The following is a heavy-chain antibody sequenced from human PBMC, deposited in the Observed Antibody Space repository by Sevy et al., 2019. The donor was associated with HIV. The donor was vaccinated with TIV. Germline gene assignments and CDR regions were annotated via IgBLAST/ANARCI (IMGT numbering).Heavy chain of an antibody. CDR1: GGTFSSYA. V-gene: IGHV1-69*13. CDR2: IIPIFGTA. CDR3: ARSRGPASPLPFCSGGSCYSRAYYYYYGMDV. D-gene: IGHD2-15*01. J-gene: IGHJ6*02. Sequence: ASVKVSCKASGGTFSSYAISWVRQAPGQGLEWMGGIIPIFGTANYAQKFQGRVTITADESTSTAYMELSSLGSEDTAVYYCARSRGPASPLPFCSGGSCYSRAYYYYYGMDVWGQGTTVTVSS.